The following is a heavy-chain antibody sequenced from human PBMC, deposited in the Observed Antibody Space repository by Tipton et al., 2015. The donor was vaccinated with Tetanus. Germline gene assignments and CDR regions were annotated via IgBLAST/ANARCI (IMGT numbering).Heavy chain of an antibody. Sequence: SLRLSCAASGLTFSDYTVNWVRQAPGKGLEWVSYISASGTIIFYADSVRGRFTVSRDNAKDSLYLQMNSLRDEDTAVYFCACHRHSNWFDYWGQGTLVTVSS. J-gene: IGHJ4*02. V-gene: IGHV3-48*02. D-gene: IGHD6-13*01. CDR3: ACHRHSNWFDY. CDR1: GLTFSDYT. CDR2: ISASGTII.